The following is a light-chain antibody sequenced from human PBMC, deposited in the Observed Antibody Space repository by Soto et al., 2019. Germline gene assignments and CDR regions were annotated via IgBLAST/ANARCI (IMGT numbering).Light chain of an antibody. CDR2: EVS. J-gene: IGLJ2*01. Sequence: QSALTQPASVSGSPGQSITISCTGTSSDVGGHNYVSWYQQHPGKAPKLMIYEVSYRPSGVSNRFSGSKSGNTASLTISGLQAEDEDDYYCSSYTSSSTLVFGGGTKLTVL. CDR3: SSYTSSSTLV. V-gene: IGLV2-14*01. CDR1: SSDVGGHNY.